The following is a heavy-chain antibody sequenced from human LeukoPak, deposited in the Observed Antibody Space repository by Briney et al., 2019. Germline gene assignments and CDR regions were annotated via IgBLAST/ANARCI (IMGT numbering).Heavy chain of an antibody. Sequence: SETLSLTCAVYGGSFSGYYWRWRRQPPGKGQGWSGEVNHSGSTNYNPSLKSRVTISVETSKHQCTLKLRSVTAEDTAVYYCARGRTGLRYYDSSGYGAPTDYWGQGTLVTVSS. J-gene: IGHJ4*02. CDR2: VNHSGST. CDR3: ARGRTGLRYYDSSGYGAPTDY. CDR1: GGSFSGYY. D-gene: IGHD3-22*01. V-gene: IGHV4-34*01.